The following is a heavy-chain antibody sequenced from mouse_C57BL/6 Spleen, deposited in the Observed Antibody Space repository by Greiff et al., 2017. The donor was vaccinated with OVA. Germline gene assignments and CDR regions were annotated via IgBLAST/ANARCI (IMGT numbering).Heavy chain of an antibody. CDR2: ISYDGSN. CDR3: AKTDYYGSGAMDY. J-gene: IGHJ4*01. Sequence: EVKLMESGPGLVKPSQSLSLTCSVTGYSITSGYYWNWIRQFPGNKLEWMGYISYDGSNNYNPSLKNRISITRDTSKNQFFLKLNSVTTEDTATYYCAKTDYYGSGAMDYWGQGTSVTVSS. D-gene: IGHD1-1*01. V-gene: IGHV3-6*01. CDR1: GYSITSGYY.